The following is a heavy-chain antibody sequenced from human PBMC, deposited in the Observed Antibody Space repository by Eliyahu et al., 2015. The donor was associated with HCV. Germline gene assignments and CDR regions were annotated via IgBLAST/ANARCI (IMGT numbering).Heavy chain of an antibody. CDR2: IRYDGSNK. V-gene: IGHV3-30*02. CDR3: AKDLVFSGWFPDAFDI. D-gene: IGHD6-19*01. Sequence: QVQLVESGGGVVQPGGSLRLSCAASGFTFSSYGMHWVRQAPGKGLEWVAFIRYDGSNKYYADSVKGRFTISRDNSKNTLYLQMNSLRAEDTAVYYCAKDLVFSGWFPDAFDIWGQGTMVTVSS. CDR1: GFTFSSYG. J-gene: IGHJ3*02.